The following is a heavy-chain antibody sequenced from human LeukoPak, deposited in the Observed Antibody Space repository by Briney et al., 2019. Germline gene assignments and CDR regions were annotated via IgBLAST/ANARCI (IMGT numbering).Heavy chain of an antibody. Sequence: PGRSLRLSCAASGFTFSDYTMQWVRQAPGKGLEWVALMPPDGSYQHYADSLKGRFTISRDNLKSTLCLQMNSLRLEDTAVYFCVRGLHGRSWYGAHWGQGTLLSVSS. J-gene: IGHJ4*02. V-gene: IGHV3-30*17. D-gene: IGHD6-13*01. CDR1: GFTFSDYT. CDR2: MPPDGSYQ. CDR3: VRGLHGRSWYGAH.